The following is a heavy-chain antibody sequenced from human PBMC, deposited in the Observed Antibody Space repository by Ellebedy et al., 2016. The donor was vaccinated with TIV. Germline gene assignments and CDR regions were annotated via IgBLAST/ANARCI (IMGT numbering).Heavy chain of an antibody. CDR2: ISYDGSNK. CDR1: GFTFSSYA. CDR3: ARDRAPYDYVWGSYRYTPLGY. D-gene: IGHD3-16*02. V-gene: IGHV3-30-3*01. J-gene: IGHJ4*02. Sequence: GGSLRLSXAASGFTFSSYAMHWVRQAPGKGLEWVAVISYDGSNKYYADSVKGRFTISRDNSKNTLYLQMNSLRAEDTAVYYCARDRAPYDYVWGSYRYTPLGYWGQGTLVTVSS.